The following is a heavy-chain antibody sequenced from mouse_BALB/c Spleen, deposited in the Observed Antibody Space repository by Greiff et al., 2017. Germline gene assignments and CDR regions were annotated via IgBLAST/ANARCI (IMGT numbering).Heavy chain of an antibody. CDR2: ISSGGSYT. CDR3: ARQGDYYAMDY. V-gene: IGHV5-9-3*01. Sequence: EVQRVESGGGLVKPGGSLKLSCAASGFTFSSYAMSWVRQTPEKRLEWVATISSGGSYTYYPDSVKGRFTISRDNAKNTLYLQMSSLRSEDTAMYYCARQGDYYAMDYWGQGTSVTVSS. CDR1: GFTFSSYA. J-gene: IGHJ4*01.